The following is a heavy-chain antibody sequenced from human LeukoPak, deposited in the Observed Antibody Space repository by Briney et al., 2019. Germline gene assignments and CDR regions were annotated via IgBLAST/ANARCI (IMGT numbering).Heavy chain of an antibody. CDR3: ARELPPLVKYYFDY. V-gene: IGHV3-33*01. CDR1: GFTFSSYD. CDR2: IWYDGSNK. J-gene: IGHJ4*02. Sequence: PGGPLRLSCAASGFTFSSYDMHWVRQAPGKRLEWVAFIWYDGSNKYYADSVKGRFTISRDNSKNTLYLQMNSLRAEDTAVYYCARELPPLVKYYFDYWGQGTLVTVSS. D-gene: IGHD1-26*01.